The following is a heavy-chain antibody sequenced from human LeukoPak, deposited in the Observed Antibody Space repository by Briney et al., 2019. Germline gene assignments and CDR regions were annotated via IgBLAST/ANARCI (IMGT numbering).Heavy chain of an antibody. CDR1: GYTFTGYY. J-gene: IGHJ1*01. CDR3: ASRDSSGPEYFQH. D-gene: IGHD3-22*01. V-gene: IGHV1-2*02. Sequence: ASVKVSCKASGYTFTGYYMHWVRPAPGQGLEWMGWINPNSGGTNYAQKFQGRVTMTRDTSISTAYMELSRLRSDDTAVYYCASRDSSGPEYFQHWGQGTLVTVSS. CDR2: INPNSGGT.